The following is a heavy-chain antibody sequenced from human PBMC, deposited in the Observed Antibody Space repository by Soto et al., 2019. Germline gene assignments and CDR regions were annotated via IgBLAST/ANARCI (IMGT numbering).Heavy chain of an antibody. J-gene: IGHJ4*02. CDR1: GFTFSDSA. Sequence: EVQLVESGGGLVQPGGSLKLSCAASGFTFSDSAMHWVRQASGKGLEWVGRIRNKTNNYATPYNAPVKGRFTISRDDSNNTVYLQLNSLKLDDTAVYYCTSRRDWTAVDPLDYWGQGTLVTVSS. CDR2: IRNKTNNYAT. D-gene: IGHD5-18*01. V-gene: IGHV3-73*02. CDR3: TSRRDWTAVDPLDY.